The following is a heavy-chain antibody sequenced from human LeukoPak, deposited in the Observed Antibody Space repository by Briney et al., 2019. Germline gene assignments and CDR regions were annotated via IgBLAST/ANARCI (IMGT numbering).Heavy chain of an antibody. CDR1: GFTFSSYS. Sequence: GGSLRLSCAASGFTFSSYSMNWVRQAPGKGLEWVSSISSSSSYIYYADSVKGRFTISRDNAKNSLYLQMNSLRAEDTAVYYCARASYLGDLSELSDPWGQGTLVTVSS. J-gene: IGHJ5*02. CDR3: ARASYLGDLSELSDP. D-gene: IGHD1-26*01. CDR2: ISSSSSYI. V-gene: IGHV3-21*01.